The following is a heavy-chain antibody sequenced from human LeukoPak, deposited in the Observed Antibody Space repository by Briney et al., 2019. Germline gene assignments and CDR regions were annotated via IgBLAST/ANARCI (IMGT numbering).Heavy chain of an antibody. D-gene: IGHD6-19*01. Sequence: GGSLRLSCAASGFTFSGYGMLWVRQAPGRGLEWVTFIQYDGNNKYYADSVKGRFTTSRDNSKGTLFLQMNSLRPEDTAVYYCAKVPGYSSGNHYFDYWGQGTLVTVSS. CDR3: AKVPGYSSGNHYFDY. J-gene: IGHJ4*02. CDR2: IQYDGNNK. CDR1: GFTFSGYG. V-gene: IGHV3-30*02.